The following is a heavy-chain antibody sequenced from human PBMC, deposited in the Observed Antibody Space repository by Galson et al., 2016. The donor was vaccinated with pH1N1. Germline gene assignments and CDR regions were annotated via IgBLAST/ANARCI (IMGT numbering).Heavy chain of an antibody. CDR2: ITRSSQTI. Sequence: SLRLSCAASTFTFSRHGMNWVRQAPGKGLEWISYITRSSQTIYYADSVKGRFTITRDKAKNALYLQMNSPRGEDTAIYYCSLCSRLGNYYMDVWGQGTTVTVSS. V-gene: IGHV3-48*01. J-gene: IGHJ6*03. D-gene: IGHD3-10*02. CDR3: SLCSRLGNYYMDV. CDR1: TFTFSRHG.